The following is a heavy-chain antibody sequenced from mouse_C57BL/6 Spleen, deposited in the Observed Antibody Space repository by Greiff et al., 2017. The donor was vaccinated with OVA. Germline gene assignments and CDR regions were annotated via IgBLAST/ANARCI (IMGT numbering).Heavy chain of an antibody. V-gene: IGHV5-4*03. CDR2: ISDGGSYT. D-gene: IGHD2-5*01. CDR3: ARRESNYREYFDY. Sequence: VQLKESGGGLVKPGGSLKLSCAASGFTFSSYAMSWVRQTPEKRLEWVATISDGGSYTYYPDNVKGRFTISRDNAKNNLYLQMSHLKSEDTAMYYCARRESNYREYFDYWGQGTTLTVSS. CDR1: GFTFSSYA. J-gene: IGHJ2*01.